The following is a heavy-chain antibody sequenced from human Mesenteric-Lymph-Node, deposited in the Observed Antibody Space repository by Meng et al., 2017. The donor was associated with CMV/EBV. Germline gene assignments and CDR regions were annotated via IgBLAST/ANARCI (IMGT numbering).Heavy chain of an antibody. D-gene: IGHD6-19*01. V-gene: IGHV3-30*02. CDR3: GKDSHSSGWYVDS. J-gene: IGHJ4*02. Sequence: GESLKISCSASGFSLSGYNMDWVRQAPGKGLEWVAFIRHDGSGESYTDSVRGRFTISRDNAKNTLYLQMNSLRAEDTAVYYCGKDSHSSGWYVDSWGQGTQVTVSS. CDR1: GFSLSGYN. CDR2: IRHDGSGE.